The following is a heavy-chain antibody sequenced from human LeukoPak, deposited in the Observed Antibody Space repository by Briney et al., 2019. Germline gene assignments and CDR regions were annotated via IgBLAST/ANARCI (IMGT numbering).Heavy chain of an antibody. D-gene: IGHD2-2*01. CDR1: GGTFSSYA. CDR2: IIPIFGTA. V-gene: IGHV1-69*13. CDR3: AAERRYCSSTSCYGEGFGY. Sequence: GASVKVSCKASGGTFSSYAISWVRQAPGQGLEWMGGIIPIFGTANYAQKFQGRVTITADESTSTAYMELSSLRSEDTAVYYCAAERRYCSSTSCYGEGFGYWGQGTLVTVSS. J-gene: IGHJ4*02.